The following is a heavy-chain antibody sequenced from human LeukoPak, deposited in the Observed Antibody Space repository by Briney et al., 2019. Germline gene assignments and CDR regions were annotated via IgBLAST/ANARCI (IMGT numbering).Heavy chain of an antibody. CDR2: IKPGGGST. CDR3: ARVRSGYYYFDY. CDR1: GYSFTSYY. D-gene: IGHD3-22*01. J-gene: IGHJ4*02. V-gene: IGHV1-46*01. Sequence: ASVKLSCKASGYSFTSYYMHWVRQAPGQGLEWMGIIKPGGGSTNYAHTVQGRVTMSRDTSTNTVYMQLSSLRSEDTAVYSCARVRSGYYYFDYWGQGNLVTVSS.